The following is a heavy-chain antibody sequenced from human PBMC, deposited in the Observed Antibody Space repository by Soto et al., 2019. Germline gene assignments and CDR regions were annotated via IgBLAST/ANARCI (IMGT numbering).Heavy chain of an antibody. V-gene: IGHV4-59*01. CDR3: AMGDDSSGLGRKH. Sequence: SDTLSLTCTVSGDSISSYYWSWIRQPPGKGLEWIGYIYYSGSTNYNPSLKRRVTISVDTSKNQFSLKLSSVTAADTAVDYCAMGDDSSGLGRKHWGQGTLVTVS. CDR1: GDSISSYY. J-gene: IGHJ4*02. CDR2: IYYSGST. D-gene: IGHD3-22*01.